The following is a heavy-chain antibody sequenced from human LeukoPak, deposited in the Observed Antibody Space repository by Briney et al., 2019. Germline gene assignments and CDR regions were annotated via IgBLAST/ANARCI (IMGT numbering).Heavy chain of an antibody. Sequence: SETLSLTCTVSGGSISSYYWSWIRQPAGKGLEWIGRIYTSGSTNYNPSLKSRVTISVDTSKNQFSLKLNSVTAADTAVYYCARAAIYYDSSGYYYWGQGTLVTVSS. CDR2: IYTSGST. CDR3: ARAAIYYDSSGYYY. CDR1: GGSISSYY. D-gene: IGHD3-22*01. V-gene: IGHV4-4*07. J-gene: IGHJ4*02.